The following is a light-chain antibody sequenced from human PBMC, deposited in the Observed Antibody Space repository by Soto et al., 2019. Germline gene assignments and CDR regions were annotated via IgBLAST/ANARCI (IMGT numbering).Light chain of an antibody. CDR3: HQYNNWPPWT. J-gene: IGKJ1*01. CDR1: QSISTN. CDR2: AAS. V-gene: IGKV3-15*01. Sequence: EIVMTQSPATLSVSPGERVILSCRASQSISTNLAWYQYIPGQDPRLLIYAASTRATGIPARFSGSGSGTDFTLSITSLQSEDYAVYYCHQYNNWPPWTFGQGTKVEI.